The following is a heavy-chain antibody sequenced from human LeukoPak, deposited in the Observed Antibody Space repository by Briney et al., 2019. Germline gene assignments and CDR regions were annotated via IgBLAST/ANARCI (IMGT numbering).Heavy chain of an antibody. CDR3: AKETTQYSSGWFFDS. V-gene: IGHV3-30*18. CDR2: ISFNGGTT. J-gene: IGHJ4*02. CDR1: EFSFGTFG. D-gene: IGHD6-19*01. Sequence: GGSRKLSGAASEFSFGTFGIQWAGRVPGRGLGGLPFISFNGGTTYYADSVRGRFTISRDNSNNSLYLQLNSLGLEDTAVYYCAKETTQYSSGWFFDSWGQGTLVTVSS.